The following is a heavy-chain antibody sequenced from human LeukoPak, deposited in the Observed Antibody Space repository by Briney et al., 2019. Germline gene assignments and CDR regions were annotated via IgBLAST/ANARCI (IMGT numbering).Heavy chain of an antibody. J-gene: IGHJ4*02. CDR3: ARGRGWVDY. V-gene: IGHV3-7*04. D-gene: IGHD1-26*01. Sequence: PGGSLRLSCTASGFIFSSFWMTWVRQAPGKGLEWVANIKEDGSEKNYVESVKGRFTISRDNSKNSLYLQVNSLRGEDTAVYYCARGRGWVDYWGQGTLVTVSS. CDR2: IKEDGSEK. CDR1: GFIFSSFW.